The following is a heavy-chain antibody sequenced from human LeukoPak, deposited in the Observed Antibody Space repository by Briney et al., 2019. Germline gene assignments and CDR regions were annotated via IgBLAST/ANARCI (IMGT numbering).Heavy chain of an antibody. CDR2: ISHDGSNK. Sequence: GGSLRLSCAASGFTFSGYGFHWVRQAPGKGLEWVAFISHDGSNKYYADSVRGRFTISRDNSKNTLYLQMNSLRGEETAVYYCAKDGSYSYFDYWGQGTLVTVSS. V-gene: IGHV3-30*18. D-gene: IGHD1-26*01. CDR1: GFTFSGYG. J-gene: IGHJ4*02. CDR3: AKDGSYSYFDY.